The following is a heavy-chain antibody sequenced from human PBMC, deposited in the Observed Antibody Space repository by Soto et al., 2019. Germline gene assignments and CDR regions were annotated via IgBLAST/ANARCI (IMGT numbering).Heavy chain of an antibody. V-gene: IGHV1-69*06. CDR3: ARGGIHFADSSGHAFDS. Sequence: QVELVQSGAEVKKPGSSVKVSCKASGDTFDIYGFNWVRQAPGEGLEWMGVIIPIFETADYAQKFQGRVSITADKSTSTAYMELGSLTSEDTAVYYCARGGIHFADSSGHAFDSWGQGTLISVPS. D-gene: IGHD3-22*01. CDR1: GDTFDIYG. CDR2: IIPIFETA. J-gene: IGHJ4*02.